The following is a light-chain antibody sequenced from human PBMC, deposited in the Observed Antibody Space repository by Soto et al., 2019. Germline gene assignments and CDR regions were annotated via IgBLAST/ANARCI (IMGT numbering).Light chain of an antibody. CDR2: DAS. J-gene: IGKJ5*01. Sequence: DIQMTQSPSSLSASVGDRVTITCQASHDINKYLNWYQEKPGKAPKLLIYDASNLQTGVPSRFSGGGSGTHFPFTISSLQPEDIATYYCHRYESLPPTFRQGTRLDIK. CDR1: HDINKY. CDR3: HRYESLPPT. V-gene: IGKV1-33*01.